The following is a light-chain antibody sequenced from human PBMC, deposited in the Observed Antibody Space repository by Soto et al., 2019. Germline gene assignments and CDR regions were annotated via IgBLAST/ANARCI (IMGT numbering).Light chain of an antibody. Sequence: EIVLTQSPGTLSLSPGERATLSCRASQTISTGLAWYQQKPGQSPRLVIWGASDRATGIPARFSGSGSGTESTLTISSLEPEDFALYYCQQHSALPVTFGHGTKLEIK. J-gene: IGKJ2*01. CDR2: GAS. CDR3: QQHSALPVT. V-gene: IGKV3-11*01. CDR1: QTISTG.